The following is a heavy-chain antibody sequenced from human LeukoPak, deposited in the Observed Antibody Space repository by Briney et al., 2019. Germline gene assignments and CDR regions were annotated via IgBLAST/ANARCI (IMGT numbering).Heavy chain of an antibody. CDR2: INPNSGGT. CDR3: ARGCSIGICYNDWLDP. J-gene: IGHJ5*02. CDR1: GYTFTGYY. Sequence: ASVKVSCKASGYTFTGYYMHWVRQAPGQGLEWMGWINPNSGGTNYAQKFQGRVTMTRDTSISTAYMELSRLRSDDTAVYYCARGCSIGICYNDWLDPWGQGTLVTVSS. D-gene: IGHD2-8*01. V-gene: IGHV1-2*02.